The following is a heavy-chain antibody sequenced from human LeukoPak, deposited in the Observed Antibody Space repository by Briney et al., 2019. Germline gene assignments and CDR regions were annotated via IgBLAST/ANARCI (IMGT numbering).Heavy chain of an antibody. CDR1: GGTFSSYA. CDR3: ARDAGTAMVPNWFDP. CDR2: IIPIHGIA. D-gene: IGHD5-18*01. V-gene: IGHV1-69*04. J-gene: IGHJ5*02. Sequence: ASVKVSCKASGGTFSSYAISWVRQAPGQGLEWMGRIIPIHGIANYAQKFQGRVTITADKSTSTAYMELSSLRSEDTAVYYCARDAGTAMVPNWFDPWGQGTLVTVSS.